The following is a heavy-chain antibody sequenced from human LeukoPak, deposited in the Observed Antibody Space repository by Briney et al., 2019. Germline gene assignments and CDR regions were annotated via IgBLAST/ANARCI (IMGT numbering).Heavy chain of an antibody. D-gene: IGHD1-26*01. CDR1: GYTFTGYY. V-gene: IGHV1-2*02. CDR2: INPNSGGT. Sequence: ASVKVSCKASGYTFTGYYMHWVRQAPGQGLEWMGWINPNSGGTNYAQKFQGRVTMTRDTSISTAYMELSRLRSDDTAVYYCARDYGRGSYYGNWFYPWGQGTLVTVSS. J-gene: IGHJ5*02. CDR3: ARDYGRGSYYGNWFYP.